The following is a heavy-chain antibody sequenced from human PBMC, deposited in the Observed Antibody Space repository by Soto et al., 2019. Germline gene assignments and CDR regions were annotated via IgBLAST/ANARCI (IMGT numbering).Heavy chain of an antibody. CDR3: ARGWDVVLGTAPLDH. D-gene: IGHD2-8*02. CDR2: IKCSGGET. J-gene: IGHJ5*02. CDR1: GYTFTNYY. Sequence: QVQLVQSGAEVKKPGASVKVSCKTSGYTFTNYYMHWVRQAPGQGLEWMGIIKCSGGETTYAQRCLGRVTITSDTSTSTVQMEVSSVWSEYTAEYYCARGWDVVLGTAPLDHWGQGTLVTVSS. V-gene: IGHV1-46*01.